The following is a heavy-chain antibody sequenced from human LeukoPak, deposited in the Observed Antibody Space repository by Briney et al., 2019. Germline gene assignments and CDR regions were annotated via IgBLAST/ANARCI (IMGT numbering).Heavy chain of an antibody. Sequence: GGSLRLYCTASGFFFSSYSVNWVRQVPGQGLEWVSSISSGSLHMYYADSVKGRFTISRDNAKTSLYLEMNSLRAEHTAVYYCYASGTYYNDYWGQGTLVTVSS. CDR1: GFFFSSYS. CDR3: YASGTYYNDY. V-gene: IGHV3-21*01. D-gene: IGHD3-10*01. J-gene: IGHJ4*02. CDR2: ISSGSLHM.